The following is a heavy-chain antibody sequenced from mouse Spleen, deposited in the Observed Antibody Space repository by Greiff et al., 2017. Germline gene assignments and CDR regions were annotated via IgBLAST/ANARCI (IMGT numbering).Heavy chain of an antibody. CDR2: ISSGGSYT. V-gene: IGHV5-6*02. Sequence: EVMLVESGGDLVKPGGSLKLSCAASGFTFSSYGMSWVRQTPDKRLEWVATISSGGSYTYYPDSVKGRFTISRDNAKNTLYLQMSSLKSEDTAMYYCARHDDDYDWFAYWGQGTLVTVSA. D-gene: IGHD2-4*01. J-gene: IGHJ3*01. CDR3: ARHDDDYDWFAY. CDR1: GFTFSSYG.